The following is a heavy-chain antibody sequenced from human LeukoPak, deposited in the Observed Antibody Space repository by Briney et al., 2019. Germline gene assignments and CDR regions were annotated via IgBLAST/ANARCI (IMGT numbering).Heavy chain of an antibody. CDR1: GGSISSGGYY. CDR2: IYYSGST. D-gene: IGHD3-22*01. CDR3: ARVPDYYDSSGHTINNWFDP. Sequence: PSETLSLTCTVSGGSISSGGYYWSWIRQHPGKGLEWIGYIYYSGSTYYNPSLKSRVTISVDTSKNQFSLKLSSVTAADTAVYYCARVPDYYDSSGHTINNWFDPWGQGTLVTVSS. J-gene: IGHJ5*02. V-gene: IGHV4-31*03.